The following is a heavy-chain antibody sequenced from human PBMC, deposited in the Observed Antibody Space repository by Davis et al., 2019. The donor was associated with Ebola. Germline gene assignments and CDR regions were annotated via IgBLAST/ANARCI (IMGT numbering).Heavy chain of an antibody. D-gene: IGHD5-18*01. CDR2: IHHSGST. J-gene: IGHJ6*03. CDR3: ARGAPLQLWRFSYYYMDV. Sequence: PSETLSLTCTVSGGSISEGVHYWSWIRQTPGKGLEWIGEIHHSGSTNSNPSLKSRVTISIDSSKNQFSLKLSSVTAADTAVYYCARGAPLQLWRFSYYYMDVWGEGTTVTVSS. CDR1: GGSISEGVHY. V-gene: IGHV4-34*01.